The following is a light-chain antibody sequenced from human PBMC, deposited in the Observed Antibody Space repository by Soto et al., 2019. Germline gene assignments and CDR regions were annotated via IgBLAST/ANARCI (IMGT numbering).Light chain of an antibody. CDR1: SSNSGSNT. CDR3: AAWDDSLKGRV. Sequence: QSVLTQPPSASGIPGQRVTLSCSGSSSNSGSNTVNWYHQLPGTAPKILIYSNNQRPSGVPDRFSGSKSGTSASLAISGLQSDDEADNYCAAWDDSLKGRVFSRGTKLAVL. V-gene: IGLV1-44*01. J-gene: IGLJ3*02. CDR2: SNN.